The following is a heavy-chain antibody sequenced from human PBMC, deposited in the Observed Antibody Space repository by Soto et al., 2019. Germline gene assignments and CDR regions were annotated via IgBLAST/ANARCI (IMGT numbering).Heavy chain of an antibody. J-gene: IGHJ5*02. CDR1: GGTFSSYA. CDR2: IIPIFGTA. Sequence: SVKVSCKASGGTFSSYAISWVRQAPGQGLEWMGGIIPIFGTANYAQKFQGRVTITADESRSTAYMERSSLRSEDTAVYYCARVGCTSCYWVNWFDPWGQGTLVTVSS. D-gene: IGHD2-2*01. V-gene: IGHV1-69*13. CDR3: ARVGCTSCYWVNWFDP.